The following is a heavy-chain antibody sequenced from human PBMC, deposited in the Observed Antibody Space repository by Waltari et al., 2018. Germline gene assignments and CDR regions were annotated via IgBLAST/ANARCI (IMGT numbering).Heavy chain of an antibody. CDR3: ARDPMGQPGYYYYYMDV. D-gene: IGHD2-8*01. Sequence: QVQLVQSGAEVKKPGASVKVSCKASGYTFTGYYMHWVRQAPGQGLEWMGRINPNSGGTNYAQKFQGRVTMTRDTSISTAYMELSRLRSDDTAVYYCARDPMGQPGYYYYYMDVWGKGTTVTVSS. CDR1: GYTFTGYY. CDR2: INPNSGGT. J-gene: IGHJ6*03. V-gene: IGHV1-2*06.